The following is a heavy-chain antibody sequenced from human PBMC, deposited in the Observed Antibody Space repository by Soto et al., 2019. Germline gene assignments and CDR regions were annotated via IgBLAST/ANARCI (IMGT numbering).Heavy chain of an antibody. CDR2: IIPIFGTA. D-gene: IGHD3-3*01. CDR1: GGTFSSYA. J-gene: IGHJ4*02. Sequence: GASVKVSCKASGGTFSSYAISWVRQAPGQGLEWMGGIIPIFGTANYAQKFQGRVTITADESTSTAYMELSSLRSEDTAVYYCARSYTGERYDFWSGYAYYFDYWGQGTLVTVSS. V-gene: IGHV1-69*13. CDR3: ARSYTGERYDFWSGYAYYFDY.